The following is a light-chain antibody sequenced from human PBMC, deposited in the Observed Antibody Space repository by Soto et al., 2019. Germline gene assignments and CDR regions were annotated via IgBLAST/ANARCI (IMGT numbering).Light chain of an antibody. CDR3: QQYNSYPWT. V-gene: IGKV3-20*01. CDR2: GAS. Sequence: EIGLSHSLGTLSLSTSERAPLSYRAGKSGSNNYLAWYQQKPGKAPKLLIYGASNMETGIPSKFSGSGSGTEFTLTISSLQPEDFATYYCQQYNSYPWTFGQGTKV. CDR1: KSGSNNY. J-gene: IGKJ1*01.